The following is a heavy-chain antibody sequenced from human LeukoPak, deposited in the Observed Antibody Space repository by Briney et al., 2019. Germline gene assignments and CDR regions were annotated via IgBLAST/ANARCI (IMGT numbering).Heavy chain of an antibody. CDR1: GFTFSSYS. V-gene: IGHV4-34*01. CDR3: ARGEAARPLDY. CDR2: INHSGST. J-gene: IGHJ4*02. Sequence: GSLRLSCAASGFTFSSYSMNWVRQPPGKGLEWIGEINHSGSTNYNPSLKSRVTISVDTSKNQFSLKLSSVTAADTAVYYCARGEAARPLDYWGQGTLVTVSS. D-gene: IGHD6-6*01.